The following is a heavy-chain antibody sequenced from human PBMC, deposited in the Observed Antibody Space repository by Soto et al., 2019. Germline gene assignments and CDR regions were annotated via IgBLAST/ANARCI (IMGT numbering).Heavy chain of an antibody. CDR1: GFTFRNYG. J-gene: IGHJ6*02. CDR2: ITSSGGST. Sequence: GGSLRLSCAASGFTFRNYGMTWVRQAPGKGLEWVSSITSSGGSTDYADSVKGRFTISRDNSKNTLYLQMNSLRAEDTAVYYCAKQTYNWNDLCYYYGMDVWGQGTTVTVSS. V-gene: IGHV3-23*01. CDR3: AKQTYNWNDLCYYYGMDV. D-gene: IGHD1-20*01.